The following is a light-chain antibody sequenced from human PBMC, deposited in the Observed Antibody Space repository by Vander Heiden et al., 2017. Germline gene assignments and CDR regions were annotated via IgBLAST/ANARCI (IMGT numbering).Light chain of an antibody. J-gene: IGKJ1*01. V-gene: IGKV1-5*03. Sequence: DIQMTQSPSTLSAFVGDRVTITCRASQSISSGLAWYQQRPGKAPKLLIYQASSLQSGVPSRFSGSGSGTEFTLTISSLQPDDFATYYCQQYSSDSWTFGQGTRVEIK. CDR3: QQYSSDSWT. CDR2: QAS. CDR1: QSISSG.